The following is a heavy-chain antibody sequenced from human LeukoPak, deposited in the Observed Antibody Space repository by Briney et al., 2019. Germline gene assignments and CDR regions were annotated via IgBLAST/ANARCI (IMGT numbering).Heavy chain of an antibody. D-gene: IGHD5-24*01. CDR2: TIPIFGTA. Sequence: SVKVSCKASGGTFSSYAISWVRQAPGQGLEWMGGTIPIFGTANYAQKFQGRVTITADESTSTAYMEQSSLRSEDTAVYYCARSGRTVEMAYYFDYWGQGTLVTVSS. J-gene: IGHJ4*02. V-gene: IGHV1-69*13. CDR1: GGTFSSYA. CDR3: ARSGRTVEMAYYFDY.